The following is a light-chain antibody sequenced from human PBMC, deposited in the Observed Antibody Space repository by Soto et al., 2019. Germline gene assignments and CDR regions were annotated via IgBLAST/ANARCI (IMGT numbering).Light chain of an antibody. CDR3: QQSYSAPRT. Sequence: DIQMTQSPSSLSASVGDRVAIICRASQSISNYLIWYQQKPGKAPKLLIYAASSLQSGVPSRFSGSGSGTDFTLTISSLQSEDFATYYCQQSYSAPRTFGQETKVDIK. J-gene: IGKJ1*01. CDR2: AAS. CDR1: QSISNY. V-gene: IGKV1-39*01.